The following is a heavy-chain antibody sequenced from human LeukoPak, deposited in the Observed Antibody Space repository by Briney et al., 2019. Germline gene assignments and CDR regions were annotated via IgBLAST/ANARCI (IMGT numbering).Heavy chain of an antibody. CDR3: ARVGREPRGSSSSGGFDY. CDR1: GYTLTELS. J-gene: IGHJ4*02. V-gene: IGHV1-24*01. CDR2: FDPEDGET. Sequence: GASVKVSCKVSGYTLTELSMHWVRQAPGKGLEWMGGFDPEDGETIYAQKFQGRVTMTEDTSTDTAYMELSSLRSEDTAVYYCARVGREPRGSSSSGGFDYWGQGTLVTVSS. D-gene: IGHD6-6*01.